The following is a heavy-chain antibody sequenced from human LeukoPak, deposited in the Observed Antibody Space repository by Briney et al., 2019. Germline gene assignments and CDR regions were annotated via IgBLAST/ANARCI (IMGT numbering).Heavy chain of an antibody. Sequence: AGGSLRLSCAASGFTFSSSDMHWVRQAPGKGLEWVAVISYDATNKYYADSVKGRFTLSRDNSKNTLYLQMNSLRAEDTAVYYCAKDTDIVVVVALGYWGQGTLVTVSS. CDR3: AKDTDIVVVVALGY. CDR2: ISYDATNK. CDR1: GFTFSSSD. D-gene: IGHD2-15*01. J-gene: IGHJ4*02. V-gene: IGHV3-30*18.